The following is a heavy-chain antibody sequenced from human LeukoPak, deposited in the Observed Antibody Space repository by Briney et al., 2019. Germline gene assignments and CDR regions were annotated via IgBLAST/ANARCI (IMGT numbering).Heavy chain of an antibody. V-gene: IGHV3-7*01. Sequence: GGSLRLSCVAYGFMFRSYWMSWVRQAPGKGLEWVANIKQDGSEMNYVDSVKGRFTISRDNAKNSLYLQMNSLRAEDTAVYYCASPSLGVGSLFDFWGQGTLVTVSS. CDR3: ASPSLGVGSLFDF. CDR1: GFMFRSYW. D-gene: IGHD1-26*01. J-gene: IGHJ4*02. CDR2: IKQDGSEM.